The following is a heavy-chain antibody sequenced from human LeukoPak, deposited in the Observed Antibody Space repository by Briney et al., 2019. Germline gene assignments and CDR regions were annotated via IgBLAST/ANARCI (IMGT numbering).Heavy chain of an antibody. Sequence: GGSLRLSCAASGFTVSSNYMSWLGQAPGKGLEGVSVIYSGGSTYYADSVKGRFTISRDNCKNTLYLQMNRLRAEDTAVYDCARDHGMTTVTTDAFDIWGQGTMVTVSS. D-gene: IGHD4-17*01. V-gene: IGHV3-53*05. J-gene: IGHJ3*02. CDR3: ARDHGMTTVTTDAFDI. CDR2: IYSGGST. CDR1: GFTVSSNY.